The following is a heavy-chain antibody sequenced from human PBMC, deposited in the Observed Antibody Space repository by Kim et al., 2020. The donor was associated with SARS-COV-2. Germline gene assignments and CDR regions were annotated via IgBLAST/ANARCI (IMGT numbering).Heavy chain of an antibody. V-gene: IGHV4-31*03. CDR1: GGSISSGGYY. CDR3: ARDPLKNHVPLGYYYYYGMDV. J-gene: IGHJ6*02. CDR2: IYYSGST. Sequence: SETLSLTCTVSGGSISSGGYYWSWIRQHPGKGLEWIGYIYYSGSTYYNPSLKSRVTISVDTSKNQFSLKLSSVTAADTAVYYCARDPLKNHVPLGYYYYYGMDVWRQGTTVTVSS.